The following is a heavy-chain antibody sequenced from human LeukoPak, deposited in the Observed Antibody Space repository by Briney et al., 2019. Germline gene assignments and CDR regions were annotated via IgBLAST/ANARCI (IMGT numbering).Heavy chain of an antibody. Sequence: SETLSLTCAVFGYSISSGYYWGWIRQPPGKGLEWIGSIYHSGSTYYNPSLKSRVTISVDTSKNQFSLKLSSVTAADTAVYYCARHWEWLPHYYFDYWGQGTLVTVSS. D-gene: IGHD3-3*01. J-gene: IGHJ4*02. V-gene: IGHV4-38-2*01. CDR1: GYSISSGYY. CDR3: ARHWEWLPHYYFDY. CDR2: IYHSGST.